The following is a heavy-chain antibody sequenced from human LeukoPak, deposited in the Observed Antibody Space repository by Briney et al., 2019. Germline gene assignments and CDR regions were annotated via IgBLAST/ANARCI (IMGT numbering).Heavy chain of an antibody. CDR2: IYPGDSDT. CDR1: GYSFTSYW. V-gene: IGHV5-51*01. J-gene: IGHJ6*02. Sequence: GESLKISCKGSGYSFTSYWIGWVRQMPGKGLEWMGIIYPGDSDTRYSPSFQGQVTISADKSISTAYLQWSSLKASDTAMYYCARHNWNGTYYYGMDVWGQGTTVTVSS. D-gene: IGHD1-1*01. CDR3: ARHNWNGTYYYGMDV.